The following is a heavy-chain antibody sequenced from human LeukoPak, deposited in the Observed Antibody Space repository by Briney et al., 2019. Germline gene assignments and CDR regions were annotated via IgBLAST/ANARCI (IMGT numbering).Heavy chain of an antibody. Sequence: GGSLRLSCAASGFTFSSYAMSWVRQAPGKGLEWVTAISGSGGSTYYADSVKGRFTISRDNSKNTLYLQMNSLRAEDTAVYYCAKDLGVRNEGFDYWGQGTLVTVSS. CDR2: ISGSGGST. J-gene: IGHJ4*02. D-gene: IGHD1-1*01. V-gene: IGHV3-23*01. CDR1: GFTFSSYA. CDR3: AKDLGVRNEGFDY.